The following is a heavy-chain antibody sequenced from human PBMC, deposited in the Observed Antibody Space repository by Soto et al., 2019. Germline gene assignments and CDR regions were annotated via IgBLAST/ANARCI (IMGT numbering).Heavy chain of an antibody. CDR1: GGSFSGYY. CDR3: ARAVPLWFGELFPFDY. D-gene: IGHD3-10*01. J-gene: IGHJ4*02. V-gene: IGHV4-34*01. CDR2: INHSGST. Sequence: SETLSLTCAVDGGSFSGYYWSWIRQPPGKGLEWIGEINHSGSTNYNPSLKSRVTISVDTSKNQFSLKLSSVTAADTAVYYCARAVPLWFGELFPFDYWGQGTLVTVSS.